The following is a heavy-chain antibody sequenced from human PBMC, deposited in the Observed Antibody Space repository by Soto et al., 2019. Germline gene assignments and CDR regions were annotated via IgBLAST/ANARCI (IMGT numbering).Heavy chain of an antibody. D-gene: IGHD4-17*01. CDR3: ARCFHGDYARAFDI. CDR1: GYSISSGGYS. CDR2: IYYSGST. V-gene: IGHV4-31*11. Sequence: SETLSLTCAVSGYSISSGGYSWSWIRQHPGKGLEWIGYIYYSGSTYYNPSLKSRVTISVDTSKNQFSLKLSSVTAADTAVYYCARCFHGDYARAFDIWGQGTMVTVSS. J-gene: IGHJ3*02.